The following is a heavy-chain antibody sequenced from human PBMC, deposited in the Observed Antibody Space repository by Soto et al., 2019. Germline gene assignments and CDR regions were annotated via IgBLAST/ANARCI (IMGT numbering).Heavy chain of an antibody. CDR3: ARRMAFTTGWYFDY. CDR2: LSASGTNP. V-gene: IGHV3-23*01. J-gene: IGHJ4*02. D-gene: IGHD6-19*01. CDR1: GFPFRNNA. Sequence: EVQLLESGGVLVQPGGSLRLSCAASGFPFRNNAISWVRKAPGKGLKWASGLSASGTNPYYADSVKGRFTISRDNSQNILYLQMNSLRAEDTALYYCARRMAFTTGWYFDYWGQGTLVTVSS.